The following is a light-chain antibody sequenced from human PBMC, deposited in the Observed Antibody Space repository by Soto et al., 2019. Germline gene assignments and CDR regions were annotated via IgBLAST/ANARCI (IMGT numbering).Light chain of an antibody. J-gene: IGLJ2*01. V-gene: IGLV1-44*01. CDR2: FNN. Sequence: QLVLTQPPSASGTPGQSVTISCFGSSSNIRSNTVSWYQQLPGTAPKVLIYFNNQRPSGVPDRFSGSKSGTSASLAISGLQSEDEADYFCAAWDDSLNGRVFGGGTKLTVL. CDR3: AAWDDSLNGRV. CDR1: SSNIRSNT.